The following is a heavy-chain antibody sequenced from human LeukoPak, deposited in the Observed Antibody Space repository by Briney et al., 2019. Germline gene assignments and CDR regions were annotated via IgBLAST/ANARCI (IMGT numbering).Heavy chain of an antibody. CDR3: ARGGSGWFDAFDI. CDR2: INTGNGNT. Sequence: GASVKVSCKASGYTFTSYAMHWVRQAPGQRLEWMGWINTGNGNTKYSQEFQGRVTITRDTSANTAYMELSSLRSEDMAVYYCARGGSGWFDAFDIWGQGTMVTVSS. CDR1: GYTFTSYA. J-gene: IGHJ3*02. V-gene: IGHV1-3*03. D-gene: IGHD6-19*01.